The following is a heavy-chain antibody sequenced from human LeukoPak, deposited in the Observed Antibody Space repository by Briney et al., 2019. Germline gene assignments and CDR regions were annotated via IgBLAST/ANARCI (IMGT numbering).Heavy chain of an antibody. CDR1: GFTFSNYG. CDR3: AKDFVVVPGNVNYFDY. J-gene: IGHJ4*02. V-gene: IGHV3-23*01. CDR2: ISGSGDNT. D-gene: IGHD2-21*02. Sequence: GGSLRLSCAASGFTFSNYGMSWVRQAPGKGLEWVSAISGSGDNTYYADSVKGRFTVSRDNSKNTLYVQMKSLRAEDTAVYYCAKDFVVVPGNVNYFDYWGQGTLVTVSS.